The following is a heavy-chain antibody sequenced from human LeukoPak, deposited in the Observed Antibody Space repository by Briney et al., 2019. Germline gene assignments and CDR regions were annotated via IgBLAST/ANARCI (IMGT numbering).Heavy chain of an antibody. CDR2: IYRGGDT. J-gene: IGHJ4*02. CDR1: GFTVSSNF. V-gene: IGHV3-66*01. CDR3: AKASSETNFDY. Sequence: GGSLRLSCAASGFTVSSNFMSWVRQAPGKGLEWVSVIYRGGDTYYADSVKGRFTISRDSSQNTLFLQMNSLRVEDTAVYYCAKASSETNFDYWGQGTLVTVSS. D-gene: IGHD2-2*01.